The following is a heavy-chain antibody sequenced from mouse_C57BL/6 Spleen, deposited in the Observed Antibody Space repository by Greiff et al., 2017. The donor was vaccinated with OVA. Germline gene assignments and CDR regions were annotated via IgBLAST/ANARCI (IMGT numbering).Heavy chain of an antibody. CDR2: IYPSDSET. CDR3: ARRDGYYEAWFAY. V-gene: IGHV1-61*01. J-gene: IGHJ3*01. Sequence: QVQLQQPGAELVRPGSSVKLSCKASGYTFTSYWMDWVKQRPGQGLEWIGNIYPSDSETHYNQKFKDKATLTVDKSSSTAYMQLSSLTSEDSAVYYCARRDGYYEAWFAYWGQGTLVTVSA. CDR1: GYTFTSYW. D-gene: IGHD2-3*01.